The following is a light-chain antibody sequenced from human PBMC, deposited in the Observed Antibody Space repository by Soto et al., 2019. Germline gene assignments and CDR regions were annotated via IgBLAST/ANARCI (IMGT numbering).Light chain of an antibody. CDR3: SSYTKTSTRV. V-gene: IGLV2-14*01. CDR2: DVS. CDR1: NSDVGAYNY. Sequence: QSVLTQPASVSGSPGQSITISCTGTNSDVGAYNYVSWYQQHPGKAPKLMIYDVSNWPSGVSNRFSGSKSGNTASLTISGLQAEDEADYYCSSYTKTSTRVFGGGTKLTVL. J-gene: IGLJ2*01.